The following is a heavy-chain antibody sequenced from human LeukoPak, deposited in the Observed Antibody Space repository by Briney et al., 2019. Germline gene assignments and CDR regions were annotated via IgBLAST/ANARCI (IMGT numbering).Heavy chain of an antibody. D-gene: IGHD1-26*01. J-gene: IGHJ5*02. CDR1: GYTFTGYY. Sequence: GASVKVSCKASGYTFTGYYMHWVRQAPGQGLEWMGWINPNSGGTNYAQKFQGRVTMTRDTSISTAYMELSRLRSDDTAVYYCARDGSVGATFYWFDPWGQGTLVTVSS. CDR2: INPNSGGT. V-gene: IGHV1-2*02. CDR3: ARDGSVGATFYWFDP.